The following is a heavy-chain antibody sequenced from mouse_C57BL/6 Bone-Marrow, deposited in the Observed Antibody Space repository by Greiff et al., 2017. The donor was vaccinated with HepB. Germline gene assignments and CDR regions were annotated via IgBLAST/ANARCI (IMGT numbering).Heavy chain of an antibody. Sequence: VKLMESGAELARPGASVKLSCKASGYTFTSYGISWVKQRTGQGLEWIGEIYPRSGNTYYNEKFKGKATLTADKSSSTAYMELRSLTSEDSAVYFCAREGIYYGNYFDYWGQGTTLTVSS. D-gene: IGHD2-1*01. V-gene: IGHV1-81*01. CDR1: GYTFTSYG. CDR3: AREGIYYGNYFDY. J-gene: IGHJ2*01. CDR2: IYPRSGNT.